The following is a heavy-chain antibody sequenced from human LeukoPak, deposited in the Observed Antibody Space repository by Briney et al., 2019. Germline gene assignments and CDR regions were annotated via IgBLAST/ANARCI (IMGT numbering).Heavy chain of an antibody. CDR3: ARDQGAARRGLDC. V-gene: IGHV3-21*01. J-gene: IGHJ4*02. Sequence: GGSLRLSCAASGFTFSSYSMNWVRQAPGKGLEWVSSISSSSSYIYYADSVKGRFTISRDNAKNSLYLQMNSLRAEDTAVYHCARDQGAARRGLDCWGQGTLVTVSS. CDR1: GFTFSSYS. CDR2: ISSSSSYI. D-gene: IGHD3-10*01.